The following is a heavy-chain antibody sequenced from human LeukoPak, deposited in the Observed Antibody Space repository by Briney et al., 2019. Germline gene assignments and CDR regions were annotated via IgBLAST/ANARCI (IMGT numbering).Heavy chain of an antibody. CDR3: AKDGSVLRFLEWFPLHY. CDR1: GFTFSSYA. V-gene: IGHV3-23*01. Sequence: TGGSLRLSCAASGFTFSSYAMSWVRQAPGKGLEWVSAISGSGGSTYYADSVKGRFTISRDNSKNTLYLQMNSLRAEDTAVYYCAKDGSVLRFLEWFPLHYWGQGTLVTVSS. J-gene: IGHJ4*02. CDR2: ISGSGGST. D-gene: IGHD3-3*01.